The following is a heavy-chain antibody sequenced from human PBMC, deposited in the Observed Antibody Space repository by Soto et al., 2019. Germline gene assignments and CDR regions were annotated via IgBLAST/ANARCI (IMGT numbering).Heavy chain of an antibody. Sequence: GASVKVSCKASGGTFSSYAISWVRQAPGQGLEWMGGIIPIFGTANYAQKFQGRVTITADESTSTAYMELSSLRSEDTAVYYCARAMRITIFGVVPKEAYYYGMDVWGQGTTVTVSS. CDR1: GGTFSSYA. V-gene: IGHV1-69*13. D-gene: IGHD3-3*01. CDR3: ARAMRITIFGVVPKEAYYYGMDV. CDR2: IIPIFGTA. J-gene: IGHJ6*02.